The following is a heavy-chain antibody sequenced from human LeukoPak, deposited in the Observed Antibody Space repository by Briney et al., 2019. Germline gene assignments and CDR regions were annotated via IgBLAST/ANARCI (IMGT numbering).Heavy chain of an antibody. Sequence: SETLSLTCAVYGGSFSGYYWSWIRQPPGKGLEWIGEINHSGSTNYNPSLKSRVTISVDTSKNQFSLKLSSVTAADTAVYYCASHLRFLEWSNFDYWGQGTLVPVSS. CDR3: ASHLRFLEWSNFDY. D-gene: IGHD3-3*01. V-gene: IGHV4-34*01. CDR1: GGSFSGYY. J-gene: IGHJ4*02. CDR2: INHSGST.